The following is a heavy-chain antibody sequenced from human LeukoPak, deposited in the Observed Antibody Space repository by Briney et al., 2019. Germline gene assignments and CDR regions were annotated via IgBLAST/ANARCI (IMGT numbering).Heavy chain of an antibody. CDR3: VGEPQKWLRLSVR. J-gene: IGHJ4*02. Sequence: GKSLRLSCAASGFIFSSYGMLWVRQAPGKGREWVAGTSYDGSNNYYGDSVRGRFTISRDNSKNTLYLQMNSLRGDDTAVYYCVGEPQKWLRLSVRWGPGTLVTVSS. CDR2: TSYDGSNN. D-gene: IGHD5-12*01. CDR1: GFIFSSYG. V-gene: IGHV3-30*03.